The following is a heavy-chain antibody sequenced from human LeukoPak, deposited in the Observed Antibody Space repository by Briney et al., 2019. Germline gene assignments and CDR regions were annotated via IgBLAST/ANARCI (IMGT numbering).Heavy chain of an antibody. J-gene: IGHJ4*02. CDR3: ARGCSSTACYSLMDY. D-gene: IGHD2-2*02. CDR2: ISTYNGNT. V-gene: IGHV1-18*01. CDR1: GYTFISYG. Sequence: ASVKVSCKASGYTFISYGISWVRQAPGQGLEWMGWISTYNGNTNYAHKLQGRVTMTTDTSTTTAYMELRSLRSDDTAMYYCARGCSSTACYSLMDYWGQGTLVTVSS.